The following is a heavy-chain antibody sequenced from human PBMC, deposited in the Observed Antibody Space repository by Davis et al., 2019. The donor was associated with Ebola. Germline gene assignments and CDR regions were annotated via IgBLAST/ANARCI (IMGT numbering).Heavy chain of an antibody. D-gene: IGHD3-10*01. CDR2: INHSGST. V-gene: IGHV4-34*01. Sequence: SETLSLTCAVYGESFSGYYWSWIRQPPGKGLEWIGEINHSGSTNYNPSLKSRVTISVDTSKNQFSLKLSSVTAADTAVYYCARAAYYYGSGVDYWGQGTLVTVSS. CDR3: ARAAYYYGSGVDY. CDR1: GESFSGYY. J-gene: IGHJ4*02.